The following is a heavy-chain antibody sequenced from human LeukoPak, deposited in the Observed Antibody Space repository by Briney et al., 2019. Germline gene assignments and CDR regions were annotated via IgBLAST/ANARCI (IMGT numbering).Heavy chain of an antibody. J-gene: IGHJ4*02. CDR1: GFTFSSYA. V-gene: IGHV3-23*01. D-gene: IGHD2-2*01. Sequence: GGSLRLSCAASGFTFSSYAMSWVRQAPGKGLEWVSAISGSGGSTYYADSVRGRFTISRDNSKNTLYLQMNSLRAEDTAVYYCASTTDILGYCSSTSCAFDYWGQGTLVTVSS. CDR2: ISGSGGST. CDR3: ASTTDILGYCSSTSCAFDY.